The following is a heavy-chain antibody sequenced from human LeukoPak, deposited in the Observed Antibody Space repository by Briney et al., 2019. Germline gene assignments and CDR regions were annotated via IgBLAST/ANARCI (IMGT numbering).Heavy chain of an antibody. V-gene: IGHV1-2*04. CDR3: ASGGAVTTFRGRYYYGMDV. CDR2: INPNSGGT. J-gene: IGHJ6*02. D-gene: IGHD4-17*01. Sequence: GASAKVSCKASGYTFTGYYMHWVRQAPGQGLEWMGWINPNSGGTNYAQKFQGWVTMTRDTSISTAYMELSRLRSDDTAVYYCASGGAVTTFRGRYYYGMDVWGQGTTVTVSS. CDR1: GYTFTGYY.